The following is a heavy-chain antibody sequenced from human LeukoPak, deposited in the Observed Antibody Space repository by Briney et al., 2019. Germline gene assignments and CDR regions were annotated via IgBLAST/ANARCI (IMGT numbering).Heavy chain of an antibody. CDR3: ARDRSSYYMDV. D-gene: IGHD6-13*01. CDR1: GFTFTNYA. CDR2: ISSSSSYI. V-gene: IGHV3-21*01. J-gene: IGHJ6*03. Sequence: GGSLRLSCAASGFTFTNYAMSWVRQTPGKGLEWVSSISSSSSYIYYADSVKGRFTISRDNAKNSPYLQMNSLRAEDTAVYYCARDRSSYYMDVWGKGTTVTVSS.